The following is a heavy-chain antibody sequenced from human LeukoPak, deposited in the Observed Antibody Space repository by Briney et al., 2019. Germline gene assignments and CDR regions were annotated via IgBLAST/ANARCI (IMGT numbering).Heavy chain of an antibody. CDR3: ARHVHYYGSGSYLNWFDP. CDR1: GGSISSSSYS. J-gene: IGHJ5*02. Sequence: SETLSLTCTVSGGSISSSSYSWGWVRQPPGKGLEWIGSIYYSGSTYYNPSLKSRVTISVDTSKNQLSLKLSSVTAADTAVYYCARHVHYYGSGSYLNWFDPWGQGTLVTVSS. D-gene: IGHD3-10*01. V-gene: IGHV4-39*01. CDR2: IYYSGST.